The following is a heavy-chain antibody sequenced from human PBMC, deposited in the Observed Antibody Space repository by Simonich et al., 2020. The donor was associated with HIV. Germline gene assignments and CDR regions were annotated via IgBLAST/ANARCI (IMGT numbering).Heavy chain of an antibody. Sequence: QVQLVQSGAEVRKPGSSVKVSCKASGGTFSSYAISWVRQAPGQGLEWMGGIIPSFGTATAYAQKFQGKVTITADKSTRIAYMELTSLRSEDTAVYYCARDRRSMTTVAYSWYFDLWGRGTLVTVSS. CDR3: ARDRRSMTTVAYSWYFDL. V-gene: IGHV1-69*13. CDR2: IIPSFGTA. D-gene: IGHD4-17*01. CDR1: GGTFSSYA. J-gene: IGHJ2*01.